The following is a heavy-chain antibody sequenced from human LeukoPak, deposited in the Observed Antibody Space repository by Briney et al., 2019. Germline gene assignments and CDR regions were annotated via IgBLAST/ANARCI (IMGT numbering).Heavy chain of an antibody. CDR1: GGSFSGYY. CDR2: INHSGST. CDR3: YYYDSSGYYYDAFDI. J-gene: IGHJ3*02. D-gene: IGHD3-22*01. Sequence: SETLSLTCAVYGGSFSGYYWSWIRQPPGKGLEWIGEINHSGSTNYNPSLKSRVTISVDTSKNQFSLKLSSVTAADTAVYYCYYYDSSGYYYDAFDIWGQGTMVTVSS. V-gene: IGHV4-34*01.